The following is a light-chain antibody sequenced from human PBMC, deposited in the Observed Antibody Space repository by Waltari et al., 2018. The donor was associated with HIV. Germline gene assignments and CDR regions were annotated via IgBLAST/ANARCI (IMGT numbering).Light chain of an antibody. CDR3: QQYYSTPWT. CDR2: WAS. Sequence: DIVMTQSPDSLAVSLGERATLNCKSSQSVLYSSNLNTYLAWYQQKPGQPPKLLIYWASTREAGVPDRFSGSGSGTDFTLTISSLQAEDVAVYYCQQYYSTPWTFGQGTKVEIK. V-gene: IGKV4-1*01. J-gene: IGKJ1*01. CDR1: QSVLYSSNLNTY.